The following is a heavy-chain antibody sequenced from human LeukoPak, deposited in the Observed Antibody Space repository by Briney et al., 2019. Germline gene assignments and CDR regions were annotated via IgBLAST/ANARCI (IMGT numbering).Heavy chain of an antibody. J-gene: IGHJ4*02. V-gene: IGHV3-15*01. D-gene: IGHD2-15*01. CDR3: TTDVVVVTATPLVDY. CDR2: IKRKTDGGTT. CDR1: GFTFIKYA. Sequence: PGGPLRLSCVASGFTFIKYAMTWVRQAPGKGLEWVGRIKRKTDGGTTDYAAPVKGRFTISRDDSKNTLYLQMNSLKTEDSGVYYCTTDVVVVTATPLVDYWGQGTLVTVSS.